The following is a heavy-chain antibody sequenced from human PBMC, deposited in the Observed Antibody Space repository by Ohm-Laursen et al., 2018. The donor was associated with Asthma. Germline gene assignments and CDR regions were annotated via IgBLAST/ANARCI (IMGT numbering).Heavy chain of an antibody. CDR1: GFTFSNAW. CDR3: TTDPILLLSHGY. Sequence: SLRLSCSASGFTFSNAWMSWVRQAPGKGLEWVGRIKSKTDGGTTDYAAPVKGRFTISRDDSKNTLYLQMNSLKTEDTAVYYCTTDPILLLSHGYWGQGTLVTVSS. D-gene: IGHD3-3*01. CDR2: IKSKTDGGTT. J-gene: IGHJ4*02. V-gene: IGHV3-15*01.